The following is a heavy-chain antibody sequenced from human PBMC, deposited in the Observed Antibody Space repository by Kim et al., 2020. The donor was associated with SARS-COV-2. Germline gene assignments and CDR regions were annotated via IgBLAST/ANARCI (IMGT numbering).Heavy chain of an antibody. V-gene: IGHV1-3*01. CDR3: ARDERMAIFGVGYYFDY. CDR2: INAGNGNT. D-gene: IGHD3-3*01. CDR1: GYTFTSYA. J-gene: IGHJ4*02. Sequence: ASVNVSCKASGYTFTSYAMHWVRQAPGQRLEWMGWINAGNGNTKYSQKFQGRVTITRDTSASTAYMELSSLRSEDTAVYYCARDERMAIFGVGYYFDYWGQGTLVTVSS.